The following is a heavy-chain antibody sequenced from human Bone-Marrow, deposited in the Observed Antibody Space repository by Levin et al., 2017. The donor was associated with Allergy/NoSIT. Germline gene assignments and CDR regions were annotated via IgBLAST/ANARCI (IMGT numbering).Heavy chain of an antibody. CDR3: AREFFDPDRPDYGDYPRPFDS. CDR1: GYIFTNYY. CDR2: ILPNGGFT. Sequence: ASVKVSCKASGYIFTNYYMHWVRQAPGQGLEWMGLILPNGGFTKYAHNFQGRVTLTRDTSTRTAYMEVHSLRSEDTAVYYCAREFFDPDRPDYGDYPRPFDSWGQGSLVTVSS. J-gene: IGHJ4*02. V-gene: IGHV1-46*01. D-gene: IGHD4-17*01.